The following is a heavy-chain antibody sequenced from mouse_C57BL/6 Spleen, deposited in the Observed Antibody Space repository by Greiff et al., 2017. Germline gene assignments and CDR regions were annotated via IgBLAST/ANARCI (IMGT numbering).Heavy chain of an antibody. CDR3: ARGDTVVPSLDY. CDR2: INPNNGGT. D-gene: IGHD1-1*01. J-gene: IGHJ2*01. CDR1: GYTFTDYY. V-gene: IGHV1-26*01. Sequence: VQLQQSGPELVKPGASVKISCKASGYTFTDYYMNWVKQSHGKSLEWIGDINPNNGGTSYNQKFKGKATLTVDKSSSTAYMELRSLTSEDSAVYYCARGDTVVPSLDYWGQGTTLTVSS.